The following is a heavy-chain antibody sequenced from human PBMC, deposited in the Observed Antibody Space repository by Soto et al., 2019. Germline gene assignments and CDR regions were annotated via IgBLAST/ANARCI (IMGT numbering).Heavy chain of an antibody. CDR2: ITDNGGST. V-gene: IGHV3-23*01. J-gene: IGHJ4*02. CDR3: AKERATTTAFDY. Sequence: XVCLQISCAASGFTFSRDGLSWVRQAPGKGLEWVSLITDNGGSTYYADSVKGRFTISRDNTKNTLFLQMNSLRAEDTAVYYCAKERATTTAFDYWGQGALVTVSS. D-gene: IGHD4-17*01. CDR1: GFTFSRDG.